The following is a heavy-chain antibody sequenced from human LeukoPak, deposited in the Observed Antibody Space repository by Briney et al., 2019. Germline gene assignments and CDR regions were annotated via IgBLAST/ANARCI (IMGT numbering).Heavy chain of an antibody. Sequence: ASVKVSCKASGYTFTSYDINWVRQATGQGLEWMGWMNPNSGNTGYAQKFQGRVTMTRNTSISTAYMELSSLRSEDTAVYYCARGRARGSGRVYTNWFDPWGQGTLVTVSS. J-gene: IGHJ5*02. CDR3: ARGRARGSGRVYTNWFDP. CDR2: MNPNSGNT. CDR1: GYTFTSYD. D-gene: IGHD3-10*01. V-gene: IGHV1-8*01.